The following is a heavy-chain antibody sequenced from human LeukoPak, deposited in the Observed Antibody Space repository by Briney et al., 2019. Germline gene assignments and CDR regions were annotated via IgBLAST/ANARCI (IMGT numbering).Heavy chain of an antibody. Sequence: PGGSLRLSCTASGFTFGDYAVSWFRQSPGKGLECVGFIRSKGYGGTTDYAASVKGRFTISRDDSKSIAYLQMNSLKTEDTAVYYCSRGRHQTEYWGQGTLVTVSS. D-gene: IGHD6-6*01. CDR3: SRGRHQTEY. V-gene: IGHV3-49*03. J-gene: IGHJ4*02. CDR1: GFTFGDYA. CDR2: IRSKGYGGTT.